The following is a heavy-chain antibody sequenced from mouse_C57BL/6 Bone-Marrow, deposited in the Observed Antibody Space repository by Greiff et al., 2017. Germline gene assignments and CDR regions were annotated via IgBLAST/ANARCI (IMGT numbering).Heavy chain of an antibody. J-gene: IGHJ2*01. V-gene: IGHV1-55*01. CDR1: GYTFTSYW. CDR3: ARAGPLGRSFDY. CDR2: IYPTSGRT. Sequence: VQLQQPGAELVKPGASVKMSCTASGYTFTSYWITWVKQRPGQGLEWIGDIYPTSGRTNYNEKVKSKATLTVDTSSNTAYMQLSSLTSEDSAVFYWARAGPLGRSFDYWGQGTTLTVSS. D-gene: IGHD4-1*01.